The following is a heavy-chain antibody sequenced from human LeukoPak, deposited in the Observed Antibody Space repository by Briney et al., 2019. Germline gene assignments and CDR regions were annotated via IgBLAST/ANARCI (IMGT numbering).Heavy chain of an antibody. CDR2: ISSSSSTI. CDR1: GFTFSSYS. J-gene: IGHJ4*02. Sequence: PGGSLRLSCAASGFTFSSYSMNWVRQAPGKGLEWVSYISSSSSTIYYADSVKGRFTISRDNAKNSLYLQMNSLRAEDTAVYYCARDLDFWAAYCFDYWGQGTLVTVSS. V-gene: IGHV3-48*01. CDR3: ARDLDFWAAYCFDY. D-gene: IGHD3-3*01.